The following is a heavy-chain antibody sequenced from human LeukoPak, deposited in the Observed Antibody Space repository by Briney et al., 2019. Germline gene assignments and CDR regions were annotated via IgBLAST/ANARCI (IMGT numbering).Heavy chain of an antibody. V-gene: IGHV1-8*01. J-gene: IGHJ4*02. D-gene: IGHD6-13*01. CDR2: VNPKSGNT. CDR1: GYTFTSYD. Sequence: ASVKVSCKASGYTFTSYDIYWVRQAPGQGLEWVGCVNPKSGNTGYAQKFHGRVSMTRNTSISTAYMELSSLRSEDTAVYYCARWQGTGYSSSWYDYWGQGTLVTVSS. CDR3: ARWQGTGYSSSWYDY.